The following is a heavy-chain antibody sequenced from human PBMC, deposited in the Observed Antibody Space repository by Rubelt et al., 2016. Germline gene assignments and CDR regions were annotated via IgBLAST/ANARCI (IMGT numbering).Heavy chain of an antibody. Sequence: QLVESGGGLVQPGRSLRLSCTASGFTFSSHAMVWVRQAPGKGLEWVAVISYDGSNKYYADSVKGRFTISRDNAKNTLDLQMNSLGAEDTAVYYCARGGGGAWGQGTLVTVSS. CDR3: ARGGGGA. J-gene: IGHJ4*02. V-gene: IGHV3-30*04. CDR1: GFTFSSHA. D-gene: IGHD3-16*01. CDR2: ISYDGSNK.